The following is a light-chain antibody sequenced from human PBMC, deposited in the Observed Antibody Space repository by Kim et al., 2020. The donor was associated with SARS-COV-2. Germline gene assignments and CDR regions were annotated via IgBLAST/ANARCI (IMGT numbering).Light chain of an antibody. V-gene: IGKV3-15*01. Sequence: DIVVTQSPVTLSVSPGERATLSCRASQSLSTNLAWYQQKPGQAPRLLIFDASTRATGVPARFSGSGSATEFTLTISSLQSEDVAVYYCQQYDMWPITFGQGTRLEIK. CDR3: QQYDMWPIT. J-gene: IGKJ5*01. CDR1: QSLSTN. CDR2: DAS.